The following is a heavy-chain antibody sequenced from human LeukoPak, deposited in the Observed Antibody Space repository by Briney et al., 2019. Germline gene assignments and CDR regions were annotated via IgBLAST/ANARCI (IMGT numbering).Heavy chain of an antibody. CDR2: MSSNRGNK. CDR3: ARWQTGRAAAGS. V-gene: IGHV1-8*01. D-gene: IGHD6-13*01. CDR1: GYTFTSYD. Sequence: GPSVSVSCGASGYTFTSYDMNWVRQAPGKGLEWVVDMSSNRGNKVYAETLQGRVTMTRNTSKHTAYMELSSLRSEDTAVYYCARWQTGRAAAGSWGQGTLVTVSS. J-gene: IGHJ4*02.